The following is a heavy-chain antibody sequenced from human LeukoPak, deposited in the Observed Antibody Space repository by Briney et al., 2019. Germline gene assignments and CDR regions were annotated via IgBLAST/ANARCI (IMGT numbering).Heavy chain of an antibody. CDR2: ISSSSSYI. J-gene: IGHJ4*02. CDR3: ARGLFVDTAMAPSTFDY. CDR1: GFTFSSYS. Sequence: GGSLRLSCAASGFTFSSYSMNWVRQAPGKGLEWVSSISSSSSYIYYADSVKGRFTISRDNAKNSLYLQMNSLRAEDTAVYSCARGLFVDTAMAPSTFDYWGQGTLVTVSS. V-gene: IGHV3-21*01. D-gene: IGHD5-18*01.